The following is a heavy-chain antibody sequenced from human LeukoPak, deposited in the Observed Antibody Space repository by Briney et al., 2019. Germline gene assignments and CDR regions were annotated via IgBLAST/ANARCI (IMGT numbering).Heavy chain of an antibody. CDR2: ISSSSSYI. D-gene: IGHD6-6*01. J-gene: IGHJ4*02. CDR3: ARSSYSSSSYFDY. CDR1: GFTFSSYS. Sequence: PGGSLRLSCAASGFTFSSYSMNWVRQAPGKGLEWVSSISSSSSYIYYADSLKGRFTISRDNAKNSLYLQMTSLRAEDTAVYYCARSSYSSSSYFDYWGQGTLVTVSS. V-gene: IGHV3-21*04.